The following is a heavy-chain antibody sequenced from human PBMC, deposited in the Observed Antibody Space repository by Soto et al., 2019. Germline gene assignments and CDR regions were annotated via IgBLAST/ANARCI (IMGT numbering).Heavy chain of an antibody. V-gene: IGHV3-74*01. CDR2: IQNDASLT. Sequence: HPGXSLRLSCAASGFTFDYYWIHWVRQVPGKGLLWVSHIQNDASLTTYADSVKGRFIISRDNAKNTLYLQMNGLRVEDTAVYFCVRGQRGGFDLWGQGTMVTVSS. CDR1: GFTFDYYW. CDR3: VRGQRGGFDL. J-gene: IGHJ3*01. D-gene: IGHD2-15*01.